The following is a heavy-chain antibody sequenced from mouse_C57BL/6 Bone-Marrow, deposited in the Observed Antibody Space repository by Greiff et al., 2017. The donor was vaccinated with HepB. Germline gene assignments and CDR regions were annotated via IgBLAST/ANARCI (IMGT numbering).Heavy chain of an antibody. Sequence: QVQLKESGAELVRPGASVTLSCKASGYTFTDYEMHWVKQTPVHGLEWIGAIDPETGGTAYNQKFKGKAILTADKSSSTAYMELRSLTSEDSAVYYCTGGGLAWFAYWGQGTLVTVSA. J-gene: IGHJ3*01. CDR3: TGGGLAWFAY. CDR2: IDPETGGT. V-gene: IGHV1-15*01. CDR1: GYTFTDYE.